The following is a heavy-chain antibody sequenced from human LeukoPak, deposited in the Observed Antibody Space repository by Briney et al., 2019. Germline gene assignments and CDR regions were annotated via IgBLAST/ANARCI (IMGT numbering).Heavy chain of an antibody. V-gene: IGHV3-23*01. CDR3: AKDKSDAGATVHYFDY. J-gene: IGHJ4*02. D-gene: IGHD1-14*01. CDR2: ISGSGGST. CDR1: GFTFSSYA. Sequence: PGGSLRLSCAASGFTFSSYAMSWVRQAPGKGLEWVLAISGSGGSTYYADSVKGRFTISRDNSKNTLYLQMNSLRAEDTAVYYCAKDKSDAGATVHYFDYWGQGTLVTVSS.